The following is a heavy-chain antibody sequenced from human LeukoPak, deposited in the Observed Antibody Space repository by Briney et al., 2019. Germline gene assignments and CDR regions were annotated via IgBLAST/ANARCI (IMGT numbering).Heavy chain of an antibody. J-gene: IGHJ4*02. Sequence: ASVKVSCKASGYTFTAYYMHWVRQAPGQGLEWMGWINPNSGGTNYAQKFQGRVTMIRDTSISTAYMELSRLRSDDTAVYYCARDPSPYCGGDCYSSYFDYWGQGTLVTVSS. CDR3: ARDPSPYCGGDCYSSYFDY. V-gene: IGHV1-2*02. CDR2: INPNSGGT. D-gene: IGHD2-21*01. CDR1: GYTFTAYY.